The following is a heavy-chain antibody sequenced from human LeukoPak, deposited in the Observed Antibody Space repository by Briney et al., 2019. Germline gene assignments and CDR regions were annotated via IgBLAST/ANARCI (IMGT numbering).Heavy chain of an antibody. V-gene: IGHV5-51*01. CDR1: EYSFPNYC. CDR2: IYPDDSDT. J-gene: IGHJ4*02. Sequence: GESLKISCKHSEYSFPNYCIGWVRQMPGKGLEWMGIIYPDDSDTRYSPSFQGQVTISADKSISTAYLQWSSLKASDTAMYYCARHSPLDTGGYPFDYWGQGTLVTVSS. CDR3: ARHSPLDTGGYPFDY. D-gene: IGHD2-8*02.